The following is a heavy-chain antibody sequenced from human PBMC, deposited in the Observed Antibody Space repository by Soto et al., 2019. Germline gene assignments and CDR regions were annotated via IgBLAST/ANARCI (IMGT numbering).Heavy chain of an antibody. CDR2: IYYIGST. J-gene: IGHJ4*02. CDR1: GDSISSRSYY. D-gene: IGHD2-21*02. V-gene: IGHV4-39*01. CDR3: ARQRTSVVTQAYFDV. Sequence: ASETLSLTCTVTGDSISSRSYYWGWIRHPPGKGLEWIGSIYYIGSTYNNPSLRSRVSMSIDTSKDQFSLKLKSVTAADTALYFCARQRTSVVTQAYFDVWGEEAMVPV.